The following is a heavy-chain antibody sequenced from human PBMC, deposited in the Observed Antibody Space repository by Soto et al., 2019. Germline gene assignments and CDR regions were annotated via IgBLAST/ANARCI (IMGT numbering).Heavy chain of an antibody. CDR2: ISYDGSNK. D-gene: IGHD6-19*01. J-gene: IGHJ6*02. CDR3: AKGILYSSGWYLDV. V-gene: IGHV3-30*18. CDR1: GFTFSSYG. Sequence: GGSLRLSCAASGFTFSSYGMHWVRQAPGKGLEWVAVISYDGSNKYYADSVKGRFTISRDNSKNTLYLQMNSLRAEDTAVYYCAKGILYSSGWYLDVWGQGTTVTVSS.